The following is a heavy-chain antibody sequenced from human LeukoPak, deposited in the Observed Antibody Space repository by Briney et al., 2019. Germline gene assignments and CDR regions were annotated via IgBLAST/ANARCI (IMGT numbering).Heavy chain of an antibody. D-gene: IGHD1-26*01. CDR2: ISGSGGST. J-gene: IGHJ4*02. Sequence: PGGSLRLSCAASGFTFSSYAMSWVRQAPGKGLEWVSAISGSGGSTYYADSVKGRFTISRDNSKNTLYLQMNSLRAEDTAVYYWAKKGDRYGSYSKFDYWGQGTLVTVSS. V-gene: IGHV3-23*01. CDR1: GFTFSSYA. CDR3: AKKGDRYGSYSKFDY.